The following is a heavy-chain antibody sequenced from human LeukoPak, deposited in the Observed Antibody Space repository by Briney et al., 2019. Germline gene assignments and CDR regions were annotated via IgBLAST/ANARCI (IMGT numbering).Heavy chain of an antibody. D-gene: IGHD3-10*01. CDR1: GFSLTNYW. CDR2: IKQDGSEK. Sequence: GGSLRLSCAASGFSLTNYWMSWVRQAPGKGLEWVANIKQDGSEKYYVDSVKGRFTISRDNAKNSLYLQMNSLRAEDTAVYYCARGVGGPWFGELSYNYFDYWGQGTLVTVSS. CDR3: ARGVGGPWFGELSYNYFDY. J-gene: IGHJ4*02. V-gene: IGHV3-7*01.